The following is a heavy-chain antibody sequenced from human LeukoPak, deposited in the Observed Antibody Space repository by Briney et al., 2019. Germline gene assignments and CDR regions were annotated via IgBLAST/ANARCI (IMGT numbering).Heavy chain of an antibody. Sequence: GASVKVSCKASGYTFTSYYIHWVRQAPGQGPEWMGIINPGGGSTTYAQKFQGRVTMTRNTSISTAYMELSSLRSEDTAVYYCARLGYCSGGSCYHRRPFDPWGQGTLVTVSS. CDR1: GYTFTSYY. CDR2: INPGGGST. V-gene: IGHV1-46*01. J-gene: IGHJ5*02. D-gene: IGHD2-15*01. CDR3: ARLGYCSGGSCYHRRPFDP.